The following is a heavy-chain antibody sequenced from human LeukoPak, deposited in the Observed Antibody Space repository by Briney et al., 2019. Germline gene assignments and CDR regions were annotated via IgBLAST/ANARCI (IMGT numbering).Heavy chain of an antibody. CDR2: INPNSGGT. CDR3: ARDFIRGSSFAYRLLES. Sequence: ASVKVSCKTSGYTFIDYYVHWVRKAPGQGLEWLGWINPNSGGTSNAQMLQGRVTLTRDTSINTAYMELRRLTSDDTAVYYCARDFIRGSSFAYRLLESWGQGNLVIVSS. D-gene: IGHD5-18*01. J-gene: IGHJ4*02. V-gene: IGHV1-2*02. CDR1: GYTFIDYY.